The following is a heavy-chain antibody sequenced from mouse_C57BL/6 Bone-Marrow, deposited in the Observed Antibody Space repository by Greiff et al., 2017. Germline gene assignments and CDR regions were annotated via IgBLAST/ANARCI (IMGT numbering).Heavy chain of an antibody. CDR3: ARRDGYYAMDY. V-gene: IGHV1-26*01. CDR2: INPNNGGT. CDR1: GYTFTDYY. D-gene: IGHD2-3*01. Sequence: EVHLVESGPELVKPGASVKISCKASGYTFTDYYMNWVKQSHGKSLEWIGDINPNNGGTSYNQKFKGKATLTVDKSSSTASMELRSLTSEDSAVYYCARRDGYYAMDYWGQGTSVTVSS. J-gene: IGHJ4*01.